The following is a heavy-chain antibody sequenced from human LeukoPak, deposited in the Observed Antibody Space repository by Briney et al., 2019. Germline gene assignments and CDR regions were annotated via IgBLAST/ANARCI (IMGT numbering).Heavy chain of an antibody. CDR2: ISGDGGST. J-gene: IGHJ6*02. CDR1: GFTFDDYA. V-gene: IGHV3-43*02. CDR3: AKYMPPHYYSGSGSRPPRYYYYGTDV. Sequence: GGSLRLSCAASGFTFDDYAMHWVRQAPGKGLEWVSLISGDGGSTYYADSVKGRFTISRDNSKNSLYLQMNSLRTEDTALYYCAKYMPPHYYSGSGSRPPRYYYYGTDVWGQGTTVTVSS. D-gene: IGHD3-10*01.